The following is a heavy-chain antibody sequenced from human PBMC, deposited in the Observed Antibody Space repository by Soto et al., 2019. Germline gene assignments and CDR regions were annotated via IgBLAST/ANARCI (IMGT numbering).Heavy chain of an antibody. Sequence: GGSLRLSCAASGFTFSSYGMHWVRQAPGKGLEWVAVISYDGSNKYYADSVKGRFTISRDNSKNTLYLQMNSLRAEDTAVYYCAKENVYGDYEGYYFDYWGQGTLVTVSS. V-gene: IGHV3-30*18. J-gene: IGHJ4*02. D-gene: IGHD4-17*01. CDR2: ISYDGSNK. CDR3: AKENVYGDYEGYYFDY. CDR1: GFTFSSYG.